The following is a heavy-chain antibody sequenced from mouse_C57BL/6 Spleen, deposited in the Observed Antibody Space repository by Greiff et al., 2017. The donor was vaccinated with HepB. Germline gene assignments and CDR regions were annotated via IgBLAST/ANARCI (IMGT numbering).Heavy chain of an antibody. CDR3: TRDRDGSSPFDY. CDR2: ISSGGDYI. V-gene: IGHV5-9-1*02. CDR1: GFTFSSYA. D-gene: IGHD1-1*01. J-gene: IGHJ2*01. Sequence: EVKLVESGEGLVKPGGSLKLSCAASGFTFSSYAMSWVRQTPEKRLEWVAYISSGGDYIYYADTVKGRFTISRDNARNTLYLQMSSLKSEDTAMYYCTRDRDGSSPFDYWGQGTTLTVSS.